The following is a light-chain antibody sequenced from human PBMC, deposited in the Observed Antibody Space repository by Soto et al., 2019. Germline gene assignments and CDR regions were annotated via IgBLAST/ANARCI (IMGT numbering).Light chain of an antibody. V-gene: IGKV1-39*01. CDR2: AAS. CDR3: QQSYSTPRT. CDR1: QSISSY. Sequence: DIQMTQSPSSLSASVGDRVTITCRASQSISSYLNWYQQKPGKAPKLLIYAASSLQGGVPSRFSGSGSGTDFTLTISSLQPEDFATYYCQQSYSTPRTFDPGTKVDIK. J-gene: IGKJ3*01.